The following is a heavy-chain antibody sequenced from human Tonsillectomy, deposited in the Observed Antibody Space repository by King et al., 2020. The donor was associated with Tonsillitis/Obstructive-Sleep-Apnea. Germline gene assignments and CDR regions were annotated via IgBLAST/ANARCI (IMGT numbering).Heavy chain of an antibody. Sequence: QLQESGPGLVKPSETLSLTCSVAGGSISSSTYFWGWIRPPPGKGLEWIGTIYYSGTTYYTPSLKSRLTLSTDTSKKPFSPNLRSVTAADTAVYYCARLRTTVTRGDYFDYWGQGTLVTVSS. D-gene: IGHD4-17*01. CDR1: GGSISSSTYF. V-gene: IGHV4-39*01. CDR2: IYYSGTT. J-gene: IGHJ4*02. CDR3: ARLRTTVTRGDYFDY.